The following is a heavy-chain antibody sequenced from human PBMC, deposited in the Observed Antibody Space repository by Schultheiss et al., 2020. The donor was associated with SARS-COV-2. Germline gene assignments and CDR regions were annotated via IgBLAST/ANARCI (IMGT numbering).Heavy chain of an antibody. J-gene: IGHJ4*02. CDR2: IYHSGST. Sequence: SETLSLTCAVYGGSFSGYYWSWIRQPPGKGLEWIGYIYHSGSTYYNPSLKSRVTISVDTSKNQFSLKLSSVTAADTAVYYCARRGYSYGLFDYWGQGTLVTVSS. CDR1: GGSFSGYY. D-gene: IGHD5-18*01. CDR3: ARRGYSYGLFDY. V-gene: IGHV4-34*01.